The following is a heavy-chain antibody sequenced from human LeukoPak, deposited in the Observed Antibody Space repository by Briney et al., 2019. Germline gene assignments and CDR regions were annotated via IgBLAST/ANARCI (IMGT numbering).Heavy chain of an antibody. D-gene: IGHD6-13*01. J-gene: IGHJ4*02. CDR3: ARLASSSWYFRSHSDY. V-gene: IGHV1-8*01. CDR2: MNPNSGNT. CDR1: GYTFTSYD. Sequence: ASVKVSCKASGYTFTSYDINWVRQATGQGLEWMGWMNPNSGNTGYAQKFQGRVTMTRNTSISTAYMELSSLRSEDTAVYYCARLASSSWYFRSHSDYWGQGTLVTVFS.